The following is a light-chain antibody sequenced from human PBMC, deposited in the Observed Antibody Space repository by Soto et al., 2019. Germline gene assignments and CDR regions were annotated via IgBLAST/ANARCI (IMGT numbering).Light chain of an antibody. J-gene: IGKJ2*01. CDR1: QSVSSRY. CDR3: QRYGSSPQYT. Sequence: EIVLTQSPGTLSLSPGERATLSCRASQSVSSRYLAWYQQKPGQAPSLLIYGASSRATGIPDRFSGGGSGTDFTLTISRLEPEDFAVYDCQRYGSSPQYTFGQGTKLEIK. V-gene: IGKV3-20*01. CDR2: GAS.